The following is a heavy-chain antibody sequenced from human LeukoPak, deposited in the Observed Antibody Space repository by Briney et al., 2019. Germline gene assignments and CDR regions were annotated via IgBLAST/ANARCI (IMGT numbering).Heavy chain of an antibody. J-gene: IGHJ4*02. CDR2: IIPILGIA. D-gene: IGHD1-1*01. CDR1: GGTFSSYA. CDR3: ASTQNVPYFDY. V-gene: IGHV1-69*04. Sequence: SVKVSCKASGGTFSSYAISWVRQAPGQGLEWMGRIIPILGIANYAQKFQGRVTITRDTSASTAYMELSSLRSEDTAVYYCASTQNVPYFDYWGQGTLVTVSS.